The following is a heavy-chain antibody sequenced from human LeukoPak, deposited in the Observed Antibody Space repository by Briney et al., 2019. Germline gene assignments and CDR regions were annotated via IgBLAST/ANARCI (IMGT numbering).Heavy chain of an antibody. J-gene: IGHJ4*02. CDR3: AKSLRGFRGYSYVHFDY. D-gene: IGHD5-18*01. CDR1: GFTFDDYA. CDR2: ISWNSGSI. V-gene: IGHV3-9*01. Sequence: GGSLRLSCAASGFTFDDYAMHWVRQAPGKGLEWVSGISWNSGSIGYAGSVKGRFTISRDNAKNSLYLQMNSLRAEDTALYYCAKSLRGFRGYSYVHFDYWGQGTLVTVSS.